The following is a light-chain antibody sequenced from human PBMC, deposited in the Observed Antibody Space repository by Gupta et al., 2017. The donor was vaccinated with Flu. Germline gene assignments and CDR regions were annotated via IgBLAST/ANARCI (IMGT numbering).Light chain of an antibody. CDR3: NSRDSSGKHLI. CDR2: GNS. V-gene: IGLV3-19*01. Sequence: SSELTQDPAVSVALGQTVRVTCQRDSLRSFYASWYQQKPGQAPVLVVFGNSNRPSGIPDRFSGSSSGNTASLTITGTQAEDEADYYCNSRDSSGKHLIFGGGTKLTVL. CDR1: SLRSFY. J-gene: IGLJ2*01.